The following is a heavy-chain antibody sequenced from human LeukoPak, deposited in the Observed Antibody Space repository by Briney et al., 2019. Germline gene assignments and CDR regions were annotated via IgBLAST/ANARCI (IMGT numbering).Heavy chain of an antibody. CDR1: GYTFTSYG. V-gene: IGHV1-18*01. CDR2: ISAYNGNT. Sequence: GASVKVSCKASGYTFTSYGISWVRQAPGQGLEWMGWISAYNGNTNYAQKLQGRVTMITDTSTSTAYMELRSLRSDDTAAYYCARDLGYYGSGSYYNNWGQGTLVTVSS. D-gene: IGHD3-10*01. J-gene: IGHJ4*02. CDR3: ARDLGYYGSGSYYNN.